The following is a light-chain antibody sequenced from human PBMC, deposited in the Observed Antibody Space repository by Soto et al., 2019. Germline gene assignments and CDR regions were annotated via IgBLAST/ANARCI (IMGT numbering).Light chain of an antibody. CDR2: KAS. CDR1: QTINNW. J-gene: IGKJ3*01. CDR3: QQYNGFLFT. Sequence: DIHVTQSPSTLSASVGDRVTITCRASQTINNWLAWYQQKPEKAPKLLVYKASSLESGVPSRFSGSGSGTEFTLTISSLQPDDFGTYYCQQYNGFLFTFGPGTKVDIK. V-gene: IGKV1-5*03.